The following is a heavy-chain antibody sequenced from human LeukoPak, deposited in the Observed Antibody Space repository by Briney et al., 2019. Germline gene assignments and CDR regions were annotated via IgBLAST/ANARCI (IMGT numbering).Heavy chain of an antibody. CDR1: GGSISSYY. J-gene: IGHJ3*02. V-gene: IGHV4-4*07. D-gene: IGHD6-13*01. CDR2: IYTSGST. Sequence: SETLSLTCTVSGGSISSYYWSWIRQPAGKGLEWIGRIYTSGSTNYNPSLKSRVTMSVDTSKNQFPLKLSSVTAADTAVYYCARVSGYSSSWYGGFYAFDIWGQGTMVTVSS. CDR3: ARVSGYSSSWYGGFYAFDI.